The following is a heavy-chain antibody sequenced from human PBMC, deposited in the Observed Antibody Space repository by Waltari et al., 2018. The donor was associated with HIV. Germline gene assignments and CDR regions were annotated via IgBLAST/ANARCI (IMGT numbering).Heavy chain of an antibody. J-gene: IGHJ4*02. Sequence: QDLLVESGGGLVNPGGSLRLSCAATGFSFRAYYMSWIRQAPGKGQEGSAYIIASGGVIYYADCVKDRFTVSRDNSNNLLYLQMDNVNADDTAMYYCAGRPGDWGQGTLVTVSS. D-gene: IGHD7-27*01. CDR3: AGRPGD. V-gene: IGHV3-11*01. CDR2: IIASGGVI. CDR1: GFSFRAYY.